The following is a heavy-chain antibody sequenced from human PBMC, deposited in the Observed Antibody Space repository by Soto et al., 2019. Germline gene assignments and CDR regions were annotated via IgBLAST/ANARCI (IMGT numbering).Heavy chain of an antibody. CDR3: GRGGSDSPMAPGY. D-gene: IGHD5-18*01. CDR1: GFIFSNYA. CDR2: ISDTGQSF. J-gene: IGHJ4*02. V-gene: IGHV3-64D*06. Sequence: GGSLRLSCSASGFIFSNYAMHWVRLAPGKGLEFVSAISDTGQSFFFPDSVRGRFTISRDNSKNTVYLQMSSLRPEDTAVFYCGRGGSDSPMAPGYWGQGTLVTVSS.